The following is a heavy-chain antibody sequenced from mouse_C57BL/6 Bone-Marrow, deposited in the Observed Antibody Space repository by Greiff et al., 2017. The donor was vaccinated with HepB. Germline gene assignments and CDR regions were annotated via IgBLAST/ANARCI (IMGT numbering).Heavy chain of an antibody. CDR1: GYTFTDYE. CDR3: TRYDYSNYALLFDY. Sequence: QVQLKQSGAELVRPGASVTLSCKASGYTFTDYEMHWVKQTPVHGLEWIGAIDPETGGTAYNQKFKGKAILTADKSSSTAYMELRSLTSEDSAVYYCTRYDYSNYALLFDYWGQGTTLTVSS. J-gene: IGHJ2*01. V-gene: IGHV1-15*01. D-gene: IGHD2-5*01. CDR2: IDPETGGT.